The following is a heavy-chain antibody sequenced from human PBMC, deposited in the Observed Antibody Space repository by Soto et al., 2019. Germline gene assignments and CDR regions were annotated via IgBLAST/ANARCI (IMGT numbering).Heavy chain of an antibody. CDR3: ARGITGPPFYYYYYMDV. V-gene: IGHV1-46*01. D-gene: IGHD1-20*01. Sequence: GASVKVSCKASGYTFTSYYMHWVRQAPGQGLEWMGIINPSGGSTSYAQKFQGRVTMTRNTSISTAYMELSSLRSEDTAVYYCARGITGPPFYYYYYMDVWGKGTTVTVSS. CDR2: INPSGGST. J-gene: IGHJ6*03. CDR1: GYTFTSYY.